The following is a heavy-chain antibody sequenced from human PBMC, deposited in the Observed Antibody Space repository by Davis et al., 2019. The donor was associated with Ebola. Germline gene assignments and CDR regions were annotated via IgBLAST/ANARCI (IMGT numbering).Heavy chain of an antibody. V-gene: IGHV3-74*01. Sequence: PGGSLRLSCAASGFTFSSHWMHWVRQAPGKGLVWVSRINPGGSSTNYADSVKGRFTISRDNSKNTLYLQMNSLRAEDTAVYYCARGPSTGNSFSYWGQGTLVTVSS. CDR3: ARGPSTGNSFSY. D-gene: IGHD6-13*01. CDR2: INPGGSST. CDR1: GFTFSSHW. J-gene: IGHJ4*02.